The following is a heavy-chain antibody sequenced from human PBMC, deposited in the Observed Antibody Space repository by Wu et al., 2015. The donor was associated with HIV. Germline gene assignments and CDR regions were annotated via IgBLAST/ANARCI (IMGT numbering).Heavy chain of an antibody. CDR1: GYNFATYS. V-gene: IGHV1-18*01. CDR3: ARDFGPYNEGFHRVNLYI. CDR2: ISVSEVKP. D-gene: IGHD1-14*01. Sequence: QVQLVQSGDEVRKPGASVRVSCKTSGYNFATYSIHWVRQTPGKGFEWLGRISVSEVKPNYARRLQDRVTFTTDTSTATAYMELRSLRFDDTAVYFCARDFGPYNEGFHRVNLYIWGQGTLVTVS. J-gene: IGHJ4*02.